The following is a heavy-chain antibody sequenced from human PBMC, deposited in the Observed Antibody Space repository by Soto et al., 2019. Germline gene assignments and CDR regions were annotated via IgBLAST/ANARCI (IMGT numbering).Heavy chain of an antibody. CDR1: GGSISSGGYY. V-gene: IGHV4-31*03. CDR3: AREPLT. J-gene: IGHJ4*02. CDR2: FYYCGSP. Sequence: QVQLQESGPGLVKPSQTLSLTCTVSGGSISSGGYYWNWIRQHPGKGLEWIGYFYYCGSPYYNPSPKGRFIISVDTSRYQFPLRPSSVTAADTAVYYCAREPLTWGQGTLVTVSS.